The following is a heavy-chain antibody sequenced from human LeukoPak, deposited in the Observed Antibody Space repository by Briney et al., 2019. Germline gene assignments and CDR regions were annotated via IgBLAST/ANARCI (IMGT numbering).Heavy chain of an antibody. CDR1: GGSISSYY. Sequence: PSETLSLTCTVSGGSISSYYWSWVRQPPGKGLEWIGYIYTSGSTNYNPSLKSRVTISVDTSKNQFSLKLSSVTAADTAVYYCARERVEARDCTNGVCYDYYYYYYMDVWGKGTTVTVSS. CDR3: ARERVEARDCTNGVCYDYYYYYYMDV. CDR2: IYTSGST. V-gene: IGHV4-4*09. J-gene: IGHJ6*03. D-gene: IGHD2-8*01.